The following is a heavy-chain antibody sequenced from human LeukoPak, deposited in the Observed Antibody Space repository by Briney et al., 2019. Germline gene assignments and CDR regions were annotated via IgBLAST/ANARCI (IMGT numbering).Heavy chain of an antibody. CDR2: ISGSGGST. D-gene: IGHD6-6*01. J-gene: IGHJ3*02. CDR1: GFTFSSYA. Sequence: GGSLRLSCAASGFTFSSYAMSWVRQAPGKGLEWVSAISGSGGSTYYADSVKGRFTISRDNSKNALYLQMNSLRAEDTAVYYCAKDLGYSSSSDAFDIWGQGTMVTVSS. CDR3: AKDLGYSSSSDAFDI. V-gene: IGHV3-23*01.